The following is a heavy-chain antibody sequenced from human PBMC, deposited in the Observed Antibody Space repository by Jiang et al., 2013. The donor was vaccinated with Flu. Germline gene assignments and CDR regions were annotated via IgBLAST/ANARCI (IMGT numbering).Heavy chain of an antibody. J-gene: IGHJ3*02. D-gene: IGHD2-15*01. CDR2: INHSGST. CDR3: ARGRLVYCSGGSCYSSAFDI. CDR1: GGSFSGYY. V-gene: IGHV4-34*01. Sequence: LLKPSETLSLTCAVYGGSFSGYYWSWIRQPPGKGLEWTGEINHSGSTNYNPSLKSRVTISVDTSKNQFSLKLSSVTAADTAVYYCARGRLVYCSGGSCYSSAFDIWGQGTMVTVSS.